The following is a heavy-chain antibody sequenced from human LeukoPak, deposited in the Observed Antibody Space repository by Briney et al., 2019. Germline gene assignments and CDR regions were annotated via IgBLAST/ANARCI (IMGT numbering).Heavy chain of an antibody. D-gene: IGHD3-10*01. CDR1: GFTFSSYA. CDR3: AKGRFYYYGSGSCEMDV. CDR2: ISGSGGST. J-gene: IGHJ6*02. Sequence: GGSLRLSCAASGFTFSSYAMSWVRQAPGKGLEWVSAISGSGGSTYYADSVKGRFTISRDNSKNTLYLQMNSLRAEDTAVYYCAKGRFYYYGSGSCEMDVWGQGTTVTVSS. V-gene: IGHV3-23*01.